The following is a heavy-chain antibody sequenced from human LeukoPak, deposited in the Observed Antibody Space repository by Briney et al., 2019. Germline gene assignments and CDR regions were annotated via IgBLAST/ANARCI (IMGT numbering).Heavy chain of an antibody. J-gene: IGHJ1*01. CDR1: GSTFSSYG. V-gene: IGHV3-30*18. CDR2: ISYDGSNK. D-gene: IGHD2-2*01. Sequence: GRSLRLSCAASGSTFSSYGMHWVRQAPGKGLEWVAVISYDGSNKYYADSVKGRFTISRDNSKNTLYLQMNSLRAEDTAVYYCAKDLNIVVVPAASAEYFQHWGQGTLVTVSS. CDR3: AKDLNIVVVPAASAEYFQH.